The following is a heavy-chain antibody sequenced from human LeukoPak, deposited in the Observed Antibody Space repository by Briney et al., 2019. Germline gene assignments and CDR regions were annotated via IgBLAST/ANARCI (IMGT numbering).Heavy chain of an antibody. V-gene: IGHV7-4-1*02. CDR3: ARISRQQLVYYGMDV. D-gene: IGHD6-13*01. J-gene: IGHJ6*02. CDR2: INTNTGNP. CDR1: GYTFSNYA. Sequence: VASVKVSCKASGYTFSNYAMNWVRQAPGQGLEWMGWINTNTGNPTYAQGFTGRFVFSLDTSVSTAYLQISSLKAEDTAVYYCARISRQQLVYYGMDVWGQGTTVTVSS.